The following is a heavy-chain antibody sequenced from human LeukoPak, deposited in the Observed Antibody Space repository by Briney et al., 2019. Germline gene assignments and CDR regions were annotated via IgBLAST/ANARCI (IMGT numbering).Heavy chain of an antibody. V-gene: IGHV3-30*02. CDR1: GFTFSSYG. J-gene: IGHJ4*02. CDR2: IRYDGSNK. Sequence: GGSLRLSCAASGFTFSSYGMHWVRQAPGKGLEWVAFIRYDGSNKYYADPVKGRFTISRDNSKNTLYLQMNSLRAEDTAVYYCAKGGYYDILTGPFDYWGQGTLVTVSS. D-gene: IGHD3-9*01. CDR3: AKGGYYDILTGPFDY.